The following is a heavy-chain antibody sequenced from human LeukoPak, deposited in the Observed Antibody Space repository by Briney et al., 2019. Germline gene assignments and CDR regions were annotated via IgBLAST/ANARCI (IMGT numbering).Heavy chain of an antibody. J-gene: IGHJ4*02. CDR3: ARHIEVGTYYDGSAYPDY. Sequence: GESLKISRKGSGYKFTSYWIGWVRQMPGKGLEWMGIIYPGDSDTRYSPSFQGQVSISADKSISTAYLQWSSLKASDTAMYYCARHIEVGTYYDGSAYPDYWGQGALVTVSS. CDR1: GYKFTSYW. CDR2: IYPGDSDT. V-gene: IGHV5-51*01. D-gene: IGHD3-22*01.